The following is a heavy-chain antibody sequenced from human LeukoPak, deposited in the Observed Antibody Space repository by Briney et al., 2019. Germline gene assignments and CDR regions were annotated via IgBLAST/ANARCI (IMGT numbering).Heavy chain of an antibody. CDR1: GFTFSDYA. D-gene: IGHD2-2*01. Sequence: GGSLRLSCAVSGFTFSDYAMHWVRQAPGKGLEWVASIQSNGNEKYSSDSLKGRFTISRDNSKNTLYLQMNTLRPEDTAVFYCARGFTSWPQGPYHFDYWGQGILITVSS. CDR2: IQSNGNEK. J-gene: IGHJ4*02. V-gene: IGHV3-30*02. CDR3: ARGFTSWPQGPYHFDY.